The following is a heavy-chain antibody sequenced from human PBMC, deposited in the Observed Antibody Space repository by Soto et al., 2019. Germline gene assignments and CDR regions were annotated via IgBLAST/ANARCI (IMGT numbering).Heavy chain of an antibody. Sequence: SETLSLTCIVSGTSVINYYWSWIRQPAGKGLEHIGRIYTSGSTSYNPSLKSRVTMSMDTSQTQIYLNLTSVTAADTAVYYCARGGIQLSYAFDYWGQGIQVTVSS. D-gene: IGHD5-18*01. CDR3: ARGGIQLSYAFDY. V-gene: IGHV4-4*07. CDR1: GTSVINYY. CDR2: IYTSGST. J-gene: IGHJ4*02.